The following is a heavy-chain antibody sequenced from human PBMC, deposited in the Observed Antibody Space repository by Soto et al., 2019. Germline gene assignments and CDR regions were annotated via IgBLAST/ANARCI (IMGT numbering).Heavy chain of an antibody. CDR2: INTSSGNT. J-gene: IGHJ6*02. CDR3: ARSDSEYYGLDV. CDR1: GYTFTSYY. V-gene: IGHV1-46*01. Sequence: QVQVVQSGAEVKKPGASVKVSCKASGYTFTSYYIHCVRQAPGQGLEWMGIINTSSGNTIYAQKFQGRVTMTRDTSTSTVYMELSSLRSEDTAVYYCARSDSEYYGLDVWGQGTTVTVS.